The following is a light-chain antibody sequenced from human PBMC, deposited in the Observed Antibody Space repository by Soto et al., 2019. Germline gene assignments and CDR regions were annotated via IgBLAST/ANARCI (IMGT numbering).Light chain of an antibody. J-gene: IGLJ1*01. CDR3: SSYSHSSTLV. V-gene: IGLV2-14*01. Sequence: QSVLTQPASVSGSPGQSITISCTGTSSDVGGYNYVSWYQQHRSKAPKLMIYDVSNRPLGVSNRFSGSKSGYATSLTISVLQGEDAVDYCCSSYSHSSTLVFGTGTKLTVL. CDR1: SSDVGGYNY. CDR2: DVS.